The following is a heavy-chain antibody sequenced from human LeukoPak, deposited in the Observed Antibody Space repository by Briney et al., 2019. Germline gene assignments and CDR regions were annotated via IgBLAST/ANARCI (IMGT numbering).Heavy chain of an antibody. CDR1: GFTFDDYG. Sequence: PGGSLRLSCAASGFTFDDYGMSWVRQAPGKGLEWVSGINWNGGSTGYADSVKGRFTISRDNARNSLYPQMNSLRAEDTALYHCARGSPWTDIVGARFDYWGQGTLVTVSS. CDR3: ARGSPWTDIVGARFDY. J-gene: IGHJ4*02. D-gene: IGHD1-26*01. V-gene: IGHV3-20*01. CDR2: INWNGGST.